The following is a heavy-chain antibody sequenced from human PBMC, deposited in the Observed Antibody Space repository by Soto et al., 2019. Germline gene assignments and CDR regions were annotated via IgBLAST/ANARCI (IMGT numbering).Heavy chain of an antibody. V-gene: IGHV3-23*01. CDR1: GFTFSSYA. CDR3: AKEIGGDIVVVPAASFDP. CDR2: ISGRGGST. D-gene: IGHD2-2*01. J-gene: IGHJ5*02. Sequence: GGSLRLSCAASGFTFSSYAMSWVRQAPGKGLEWVSAISGRGGSTYYADSVKGRFTISRDNSKNTLYLQMNSLRAEDTAVYYCAKEIGGDIVVVPAASFDPWGQGTLVTVSS.